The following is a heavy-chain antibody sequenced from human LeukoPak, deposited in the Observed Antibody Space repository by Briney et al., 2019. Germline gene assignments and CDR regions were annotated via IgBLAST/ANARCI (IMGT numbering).Heavy chain of an antibody. CDR2: INPNSGGT. J-gene: IGHJ5*02. Sequence: ASVKVSCKTSGYSFTDYYMYWVRQAPGQGLEWMGWINPNSGGTSAAQKFQGRVTMTRDTSITTAYMEVSWLTSDDTAIYYCARADRLHGGPYLIGPWGQGTLVTVSS. D-gene: IGHD2-21*01. CDR1: GYSFTDYY. V-gene: IGHV1-2*02. CDR3: ARADRLHGGPYLIGP.